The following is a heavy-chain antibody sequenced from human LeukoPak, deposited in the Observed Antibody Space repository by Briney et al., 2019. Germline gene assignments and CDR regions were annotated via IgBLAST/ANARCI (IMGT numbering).Heavy chain of an antibody. J-gene: IGHJ6*02. D-gene: IGHD6-19*01. CDR1: GYTFINYG. CDR2: ISAYNGNT. CDR3: AREPLPGYSSGWIYYYGMGV. Sequence: ASVKVSCKASGYTFINYGLSWVRQAPGQGLEWMGWISAYNGNTNYAQKLQGRVTMTTDTSTSTAYMELRSLRSDDTAVYYCAREPLPGYSSGWIYYYGMGVWGQGTTVTVSS. V-gene: IGHV1-18*01.